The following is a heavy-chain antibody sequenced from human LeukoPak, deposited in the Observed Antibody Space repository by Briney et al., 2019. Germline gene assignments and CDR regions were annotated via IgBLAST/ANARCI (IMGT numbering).Heavy chain of an antibody. CDR3: ARGLSSSGRYYFDY. J-gene: IGHJ4*02. D-gene: IGHD6-6*01. CDR2: IYTSGST. CDR1: GGSISSYY. V-gene: IGHV4-4*07. Sequence: MTSETLSLTCTVSGGSISSYYWSWIRQPAGKGLEWIGRIYTSGSTNYNPSLKSRVTMSVDTSKNQFSLKLSSVTAADTAVYYCARGLSSSGRYYFDYWGQGTLVTVSS.